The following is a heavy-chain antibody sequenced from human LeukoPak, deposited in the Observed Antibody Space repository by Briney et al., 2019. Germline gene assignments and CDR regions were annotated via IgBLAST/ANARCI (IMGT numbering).Heavy chain of an antibody. CDR1: GFTVSSNY. CDR2: IYSGGST. V-gene: IGHV3-53*01. CDR3: ARHGAVAGTAGES. J-gene: IGHJ4*02. D-gene: IGHD6-19*01. Sequence: PGGSLRLSCAASGFTVSSNYMSWVRQAPGKGLEWVSVIYSGGSTYYADSVKGRFTISRDNSKNTLYLQMNSLRAEDTAVYYRARHGAVAGTAGESWGQGTLVTVSS.